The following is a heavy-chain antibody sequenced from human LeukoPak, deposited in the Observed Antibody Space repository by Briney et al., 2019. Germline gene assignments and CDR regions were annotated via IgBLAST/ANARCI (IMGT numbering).Heavy chain of an antibody. Sequence: GGTLRLSCAASGFIFSSYAMSWVRQAPGKGLEWVSAISGSGGTTYYANSVKGRFTISRDNSKNTLYLQMISLRAEDTAVYYCAKARRIQLWLSWGQGTLVTVSS. CDR1: GFIFSSYA. J-gene: IGHJ5*02. V-gene: IGHV3-23*01. CDR3: AKARRIQLWLS. CDR2: ISGSGGTT. D-gene: IGHD5-18*01.